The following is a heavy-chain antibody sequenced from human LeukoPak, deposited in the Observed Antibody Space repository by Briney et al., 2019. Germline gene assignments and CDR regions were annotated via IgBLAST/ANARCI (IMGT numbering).Heavy chain of an antibody. D-gene: IGHD3-22*01. Sequence: ASVKVSCKASGYTFTSNGISWVRQAPGQGLEWMGWISTYNGNTNYTQKFQGRVTMTRDMSTSTVYMELSSLRSEDTAVYYCARDTYDSSGYYDYWGQGTLVTVSS. CDR3: ARDTYDSSGYYDY. J-gene: IGHJ4*02. CDR1: GYTFTSNG. V-gene: IGHV1-18*01. CDR2: ISTYNGNT.